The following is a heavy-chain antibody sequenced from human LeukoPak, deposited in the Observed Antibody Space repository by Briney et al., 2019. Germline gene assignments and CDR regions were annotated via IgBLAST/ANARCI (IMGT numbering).Heavy chain of an antibody. D-gene: IGHD3-22*01. Sequence: PSETLSLTCEVSGASVTATNYYWTWIRQRPGKGPEWIGHIHFSGTVYYSPSLQSRASISRDASKNHFSLRLSSLTAADTAVYFCSGGNHDSKIHHWGQGTLVAVSP. CDR1: GASVTATNYY. V-gene: IGHV4-31*11. CDR3: SGGNHDSKIHH. CDR2: IHFSGTV. J-gene: IGHJ1*01.